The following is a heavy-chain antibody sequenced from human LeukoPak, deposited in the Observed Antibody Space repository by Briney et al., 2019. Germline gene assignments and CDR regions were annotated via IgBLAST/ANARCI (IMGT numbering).Heavy chain of an antibody. D-gene: IGHD3-10*01. J-gene: IGHJ4*02. V-gene: IGHV3-33*01. Sequence: GGSLRLPCAPSGFTFSRYAMHWVRQAPGKGREWVAVIWNDGSNKYYADSVKGRFTISRDNSKNTLYLQMNSLRAEDTAVYYCARDYSRFGELLNSFDYWGQGTLVTVSS. CDR1: GFTFSRYA. CDR2: IWNDGSNK. CDR3: ARDYSRFGELLNSFDY.